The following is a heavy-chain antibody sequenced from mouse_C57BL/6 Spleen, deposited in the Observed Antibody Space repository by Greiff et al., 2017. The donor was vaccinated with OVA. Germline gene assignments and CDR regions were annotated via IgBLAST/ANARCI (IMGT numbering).Heavy chain of an antibody. CDR1: GFTFSSYG. V-gene: IGHV5-6*01. D-gene: IGHD3-2*02. CDR2: ISSGGSYT. CDR3: ASLDSSGYRYYFDD. J-gene: IGHJ2*01. Sequence: EVQVVESGGDLVKPGGSLKLSCAASGFTFSSYGMSWVRQTPDKRLEWVATISSGGSYTYYPDSVKGRFTISRDNAKNTLYLQMSSLKSEDTAMYYCASLDSSGYRYYFDDWGQGTTLTVSS.